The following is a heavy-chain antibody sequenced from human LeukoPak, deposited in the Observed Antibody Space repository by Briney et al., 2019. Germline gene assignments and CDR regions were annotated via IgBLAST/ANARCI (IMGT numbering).Heavy chain of an antibody. CDR1: GGSISSGGYY. J-gene: IGHJ6*02. V-gene: IGHV4-31*03. CDR3: ARTDTAMGYYYYYGMDV. Sequence: SETLSLTCTVSGGSISSGGYYWSWIRQHPGKGLEWIGYIYYSGSTYYNPSLKRRVNISVDTSKNQFSLKLSSVAAADTAVYYCARTDTAMGYYYYYGMDVWGQGTTVTVSS. CDR2: IYYSGST. D-gene: IGHD5-18*01.